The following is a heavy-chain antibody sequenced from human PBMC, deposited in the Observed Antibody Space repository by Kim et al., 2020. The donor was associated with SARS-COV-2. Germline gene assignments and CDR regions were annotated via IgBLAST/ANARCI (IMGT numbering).Heavy chain of an antibody. CDR2: IKQDGSEK. CDR1: GFTFSSYW. Sequence: GGSLRLSCAASGFTFSSYWMSWVRQAPGKGLEWVANIKQDGSEKYYVDSVKGRFTISRDNAKNSLYLQMNSLRAEDTAVYYCARETLAFSSSGDAFDIWGQGTMVTVSS. J-gene: IGHJ3*02. CDR3: ARETLAFSSSGDAFDI. D-gene: IGHD6-6*01. V-gene: IGHV3-7*03.